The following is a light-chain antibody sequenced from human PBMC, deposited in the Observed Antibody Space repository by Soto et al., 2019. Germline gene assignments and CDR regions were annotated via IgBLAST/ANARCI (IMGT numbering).Light chain of an antibody. Sequence: EIVLTQSPGTLSLSPWERAIPSCRASQSVSSSYLAWYQQRPGQAPRLLIFGASTRATGIPDRFIGSGSGTDFTLSISRLEPEDSAVYYCQQYGGSPTWTFGQGTKVDIK. CDR1: QSVSSSY. J-gene: IGKJ1*01. CDR2: GAS. V-gene: IGKV3-20*01. CDR3: QQYGGSPTWT.